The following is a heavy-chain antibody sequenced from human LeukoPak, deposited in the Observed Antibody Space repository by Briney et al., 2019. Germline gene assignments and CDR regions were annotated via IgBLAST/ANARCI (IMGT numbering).Heavy chain of an antibody. CDR2: ISGSGGST. CDR1: GFTFSSYA. J-gene: IGHJ5*02. CDR3: AKVAPGVRFLEWLFQRGWFDP. Sequence: GGSLRLSCAASGFTFSSYAMSWIRQAPGKGLEWVSAISGSGGSTYYADSVKGRFTISRDNSKNTLYLQMNSLRSEDTAVYYCAKVAPGVRFLEWLFQRGWFDPWGQGTLVTVSS. D-gene: IGHD3-3*01. V-gene: IGHV3-23*01.